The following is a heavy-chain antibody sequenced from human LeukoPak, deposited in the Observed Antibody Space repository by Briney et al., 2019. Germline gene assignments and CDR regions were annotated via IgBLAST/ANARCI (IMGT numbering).Heavy chain of an antibody. CDR2: IKQDGSEK. V-gene: IGHV3-7*01. Sequence: PGGSLRLSCAASGFTFSSYWMGWVRQAPGKGLEWVANIKQDGSEKYYVDSVKGRFTISRDNAKNSLYLQMNSLRAEDTAVYYCARAKGFWSGYYKYYFDYWGQGTLVTVSS. CDR3: ARAKGFWSGYYKYYFDY. CDR1: GFTFSSYW. J-gene: IGHJ4*02. D-gene: IGHD3-3*01.